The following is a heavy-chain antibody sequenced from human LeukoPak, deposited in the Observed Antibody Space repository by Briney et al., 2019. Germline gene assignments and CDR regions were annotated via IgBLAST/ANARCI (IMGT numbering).Heavy chain of an antibody. CDR1: GFTFTSYD. CDR2: IGTAGDT. V-gene: IGHV3-13*01. D-gene: IGHD3-16*02. CDR3: ARDSRIYDYVWGSYRYGMDV. J-gene: IGHJ6*02. Sequence: PGGSLRPSCAPSGFTFTSYDMHWVRQATGKGLEWVSAIGTAGDTYYPSSVKGRFTISRENAKNSLYLQMNSLRGGETAVYYCARDSRIYDYVWGSYRYGMDVWGQGTTVTVSS.